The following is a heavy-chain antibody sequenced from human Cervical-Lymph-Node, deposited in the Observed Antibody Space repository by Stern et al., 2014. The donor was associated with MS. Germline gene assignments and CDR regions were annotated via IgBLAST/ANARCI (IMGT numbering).Heavy chain of an antibody. CDR3: VCTRYISTAFDP. CDR1: GFPFSPYA. CDR2: IRSNVVNT. D-gene: IGHD6-13*01. Sequence: QLVQSGGGLVQPGGSLRLSCAASGFPFSPYALHWVRQAPGTGLEYVSVIRSNVVNTYYANSVKGRFSISRDNSKNTLYLPIHSLRPDDMAVYYCVCTRYISTAFDPWGQGTLVTVCS. J-gene: IGHJ5*02. V-gene: IGHV3-64*01.